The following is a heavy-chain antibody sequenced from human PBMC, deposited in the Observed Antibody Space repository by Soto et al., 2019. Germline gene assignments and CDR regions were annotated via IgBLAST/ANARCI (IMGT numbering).Heavy chain of an antibody. V-gene: IGHV3-9*01. Sequence: LRLSCAASGFTFDDYAMHWVRQAPGKGLEWVSGISWNSGSIGYADSVKGRFTISRDNAKNSLYLQMNSLRAEDTALYYCAKGIVNYYDSSGYDYWGQGTLVTVSS. CDR1: GFTFDDYA. J-gene: IGHJ4*02. CDR3: AKGIVNYYDSSGYDY. D-gene: IGHD3-22*01. CDR2: ISWNSGSI.